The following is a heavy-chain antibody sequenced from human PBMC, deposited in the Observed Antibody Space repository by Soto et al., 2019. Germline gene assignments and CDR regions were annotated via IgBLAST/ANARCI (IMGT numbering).Heavy chain of an antibody. CDR3: AREAYSGSYYDFDY. D-gene: IGHD1-26*01. CDR1: GFTFSSYA. CDR2: ISYDGSNK. V-gene: IGHV3-30-3*01. Sequence: GGSLRLSCAASGFTFSSYAMHWVRQAPGKGLEWVAVISYDGSNKYYADSVKGRFTISRDNSKNTLYLQMNSLRAEDTAVYYCAREAYSGSYYDFDYGGQGTLVTVSS. J-gene: IGHJ4*02.